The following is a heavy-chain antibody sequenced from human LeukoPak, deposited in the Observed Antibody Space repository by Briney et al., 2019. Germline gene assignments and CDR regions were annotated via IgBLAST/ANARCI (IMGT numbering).Heavy chain of an antibody. CDR1: GFTFSTYV. V-gene: IGHV3-23*01. Sequence: GGSLRLSCAASGFTFSTYVMNWVRQAPGKGLEWVSTISDSGGSTYYAEYVRGRFTISRDNSEKTLYLQMNSLRAEDTAVYYCAKADRGWGVITKDWGQGTLVTVSS. CDR2: ISDSGGST. CDR3: AKADRGWGVITKD. D-gene: IGHD3-10*01. J-gene: IGHJ4*02.